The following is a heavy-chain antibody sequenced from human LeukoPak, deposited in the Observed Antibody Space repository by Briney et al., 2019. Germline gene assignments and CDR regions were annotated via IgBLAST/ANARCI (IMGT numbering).Heavy chain of an antibody. V-gene: IGHV4-34*01. CDR2: INHSGST. D-gene: IGHD3-22*01. CDR1: GGSFSGYY. CDR3: ARRGSYYYDSSGYYGY. Sequence: SETLSLTCAVYGGSFSGYYWSWIRQPPGKGLEWIGEINHSGSTNYNPSLKSRVTISVDTSKNQFSLKLSSVTAADTAVYYCARRGSYYYDSSGYYGYWGQGTLVTVSS. J-gene: IGHJ4*02.